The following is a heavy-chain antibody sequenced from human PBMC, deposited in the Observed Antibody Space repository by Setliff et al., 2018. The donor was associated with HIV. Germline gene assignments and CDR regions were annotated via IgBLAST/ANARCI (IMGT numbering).Heavy chain of an antibody. Sequence: SETLSLTCIVSGASIRSYYWAWIRQSPGRGLQYLGHLYYSGSTNYNPSLKSRITMSMDTSKNQFSLQLSSVTAADTAVYYCARIPWVATLWVGAFDLWGHGTMVTVSS. CDR2: LYYSGST. CDR1: GASIRSYY. J-gene: IGHJ3*01. D-gene: IGHD5-12*01. V-gene: IGHV4-59*01. CDR3: ARIPWVATLWVGAFDL.